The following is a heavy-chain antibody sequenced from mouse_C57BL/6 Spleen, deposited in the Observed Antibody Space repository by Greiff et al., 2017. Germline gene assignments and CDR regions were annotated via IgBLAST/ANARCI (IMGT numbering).Heavy chain of an antibody. D-gene: IGHD2-1*01. Sequence: EVQLVESGPGLVKPSQSLSLTCSVTGYSITSGYYWTWIRQFPGNKLEWMGYISYDGSNNYNPSLKTRISITLDTSKNQFFLKLNSVTTEDTATYYCAREGDGNSWFAYWGQGTLVTVSA. CDR1: GYSITSGYY. J-gene: IGHJ3*01. CDR2: ISYDGSN. V-gene: IGHV3-6*01. CDR3: AREGDGNSWFAY.